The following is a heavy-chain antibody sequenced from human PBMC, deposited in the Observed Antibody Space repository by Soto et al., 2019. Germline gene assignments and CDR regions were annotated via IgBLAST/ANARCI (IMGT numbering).Heavy chain of an antibody. CDR3: ARGRKEAARPYYYYGTDV. D-gene: IGHD6-6*01. J-gene: IGHJ6*02. CDR1: GGSFSGYY. CDR2: INHSGST. Sequence: KTSETLSLTCAVYGGSFSGYYWSWIRQPPGKGLEWIGEINHSGSTNYNPSLKSRVTISVDTSKNQFSLKLSSVTAADTAVYYCARGRKEAARPYYYYGTDVWGQGTTVTVSS. V-gene: IGHV4-34*01.